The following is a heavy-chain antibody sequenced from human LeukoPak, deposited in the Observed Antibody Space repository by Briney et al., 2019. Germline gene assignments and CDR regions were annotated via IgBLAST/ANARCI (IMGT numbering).Heavy chain of an antibody. J-gene: IGHJ4*02. D-gene: IGHD2-2*01. V-gene: IGHV3-73*01. CDR3: TTSSATDDK. CDR2: IRTKAKSYAT. CDR1: GFSFSGSA. Sequence: GGSLRLSCAASGFSFSGSAMHWVRQASGKGLEWVGRIRTKAKSYATAYAASVKGGFTISRDDSKNTAYLQMNSLKTEDTAVYYCTTSSATDDKWGRGTLVTVSS.